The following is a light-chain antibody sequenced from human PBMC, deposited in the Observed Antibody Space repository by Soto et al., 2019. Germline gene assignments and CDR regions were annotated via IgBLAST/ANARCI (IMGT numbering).Light chain of an antibody. Sequence: QSALTQPASVSGSPGQSITISCTGTSSDVGGYNYVSWYQHHPGKAPKLMIYDVSNRPSGVSNRFSGSKSGNTASLTISGLKVEDEADYYCCSSGGSPTYVFGTGTKLTVL. V-gene: IGLV2-14*03. J-gene: IGLJ1*01. CDR2: DVS. CDR1: SSDVGGYNY. CDR3: CSSGGSPTYV.